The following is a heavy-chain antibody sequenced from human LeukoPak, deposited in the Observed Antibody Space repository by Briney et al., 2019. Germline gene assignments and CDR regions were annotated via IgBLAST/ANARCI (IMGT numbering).Heavy chain of an antibody. J-gene: IGHJ3*02. CDR2: ISSSGST. CDR3: ARGPYSYDSSGAFDI. Sequence: PSETLSLTCTVSGGSISSYYWSWIRQPAGKGLEWIGRISSSGSTNYNPSLKSRVTISVDTSKNQFSLKLSSVTAADTAVYFCARGPYSYDSSGAFDIWGQGTMVTVSS. CDR1: GGSISSYY. D-gene: IGHD3-22*01. V-gene: IGHV4-4*07.